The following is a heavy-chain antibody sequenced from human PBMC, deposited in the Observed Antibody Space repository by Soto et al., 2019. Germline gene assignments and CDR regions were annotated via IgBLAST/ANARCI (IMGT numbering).Heavy chain of an antibody. Sequence: SETLSLTCAVYGGSFSGYYWSWIRQPPGKGLEWIGEINHSGSTNYNPSLKSRVTISVDTSKNQFSLKLSSVTAADTAVYYCARGIIGEVVVVPAAKLTAFDYWGQGTLVPVSS. D-gene: IGHD2-2*01. V-gene: IGHV4-34*01. CDR1: GGSFSGYY. CDR3: ARGIIGEVVVVPAAKLTAFDY. CDR2: INHSGST. J-gene: IGHJ4*02.